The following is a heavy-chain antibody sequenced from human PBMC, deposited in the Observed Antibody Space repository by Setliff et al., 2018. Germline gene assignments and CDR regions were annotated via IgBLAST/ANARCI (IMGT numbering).Heavy chain of an antibody. V-gene: IGHV3-7*01. CDR2: IKQDGSVK. CDR3: ARDPFGNPVFDP. D-gene: IGHD3-10*01. J-gene: IGHJ5*02. Sequence: GGSLRLSCAASGFTFSSYWMNWVRQAPGKGLEWVANIKQDGSVKNYVDSVKGRFSISRDNTKNSLYLQMNSLRAEDTAVYYCARDPFGNPVFDPWGQGTLVTV. CDR1: GFTFSSYW.